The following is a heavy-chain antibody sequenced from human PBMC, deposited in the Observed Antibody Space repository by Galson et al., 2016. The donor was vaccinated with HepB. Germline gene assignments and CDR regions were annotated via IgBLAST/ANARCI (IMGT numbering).Heavy chain of an antibody. V-gene: IGHV3-30*18. J-gene: IGHJ4*02. Sequence: SLRLSCAASRFTFSGYGMHWVRQAPGKGLEWVAVTSYDGTYKYYADSVRGRFTISRDNSKNTLYLQMNSLRPEDTAVYYCAKDQGRVFPLKPVAALTYYFDYWGQGTLVTVSS. D-gene: IGHD2-15*01. CDR3: AKDQGRVFPLKPVAALTYYFDY. CDR2: TSYDGTYK. CDR1: RFTFSGYG.